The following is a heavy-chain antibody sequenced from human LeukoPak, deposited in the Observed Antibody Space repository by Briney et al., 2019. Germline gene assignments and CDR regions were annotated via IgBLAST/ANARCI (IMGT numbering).Heavy chain of an antibody. CDR2: INPNSGGT. CDR3: ARVGYSMWFGELLSPFDY. CDR1: GYTFTGYY. J-gene: IGHJ4*02. Sequence: ASVKVSCKASGYTFTGYYMHWVRQAPGQGLEWMGWINPNSGGTNYAQKFQGRVTMTRDTSISTAYMELSRLRSDDTAVYYCARVGYSMWFGELLSPFDYWGQGTLVTVSS. D-gene: IGHD3-10*01. V-gene: IGHV1-2*02.